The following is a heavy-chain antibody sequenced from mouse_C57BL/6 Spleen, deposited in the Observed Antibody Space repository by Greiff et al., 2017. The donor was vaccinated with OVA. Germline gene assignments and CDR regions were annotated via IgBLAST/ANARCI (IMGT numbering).Heavy chain of an antibody. CDR2: IDPANGNT. D-gene: IGHD1-1*01. CDR3: ARDPRDYYGSSYEAMDY. CDR1: GFNIKNTY. J-gene: IGHJ4*01. Sequence: EVQLQQSVAELVRPGASVKLSCTASGFNIKNTYMHWVKQRPEQGLEWIGRIDPANGNTTYAPKFQGKATITADTSSNTAYLQLSSLTSEDTAIYYCARDPRDYYGSSYEAMDYWGQGTSVTVSS. V-gene: IGHV14-3*01.